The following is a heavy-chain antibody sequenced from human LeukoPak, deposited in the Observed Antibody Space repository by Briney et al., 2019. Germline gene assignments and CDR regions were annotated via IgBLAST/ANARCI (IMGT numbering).Heavy chain of an antibody. CDR1: GFTFSSYA. V-gene: IGHV3-23*01. Sequence: GSLRLSCAASGFTFSSYAMSWVRQAPGKGLEWVSAISGSGGSTYYADSVKGRFTISRDNSKNTLYLQMNSLRAEDTAVYYCAKSGGSYYYYYMDVWGKGTTVTVSS. CDR2: ISGSGGST. J-gene: IGHJ6*03. D-gene: IGHD3-10*01. CDR3: AKSGGSYYYYYMDV.